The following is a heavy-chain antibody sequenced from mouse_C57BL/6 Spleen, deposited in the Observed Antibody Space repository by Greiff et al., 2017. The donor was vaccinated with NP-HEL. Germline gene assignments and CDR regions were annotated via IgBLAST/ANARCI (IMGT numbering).Heavy chain of an antibody. CDR3: ARKGVYYYGSSFFFDY. Sequence: VQLQQSGPELVKPGASVKIPCKASGYTFTDYNMDWVKQSHGKSLEWIGDINPNNGGTIYNQKFKGKATLTVDKSSSTAYMELRSLTSEDTAVYYCARKGVYYYGSSFFFDYWGQGTTLTVSS. J-gene: IGHJ2*01. CDR2: INPNNGGT. D-gene: IGHD1-1*01. V-gene: IGHV1-18*01. CDR1: GYTFTDYN.